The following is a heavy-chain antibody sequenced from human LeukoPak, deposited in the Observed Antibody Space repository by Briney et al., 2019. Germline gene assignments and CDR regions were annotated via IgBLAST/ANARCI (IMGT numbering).Heavy chain of an antibody. CDR1: GGSISSSSYY. CDR3: ARHPAGRYYYGSGVSKGPFDY. V-gene: IGHV4-39*01. D-gene: IGHD3-10*01. J-gene: IGHJ4*02. CDR2: IYYSGST. Sequence: SETLSLTCTVSGGSISSSSYYWGWIRQPPGKGLEWIGSIYYSGSTYYNPSLKSRVTISVDTSKNQFSLKLSSVTAADTAVYYCARHPAGRYYYGSGVSKGPFDYWGQGTLVTVSS.